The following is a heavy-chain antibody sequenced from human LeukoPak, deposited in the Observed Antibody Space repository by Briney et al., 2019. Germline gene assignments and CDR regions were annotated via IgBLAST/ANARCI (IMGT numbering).Heavy chain of an antibody. Sequence: GGSLRLSCAASGFTFSSYSMNWVRQAPGKGLEWVSYISSSSSTIYYADSVKGRFTFSRDNAKNSLYLQMNSLRAEDTAVYYCAREGDSNSADYWGQGTLVTASS. J-gene: IGHJ4*02. CDR2: ISSSSSTI. D-gene: IGHD4-11*01. CDR1: GFTFSSYS. CDR3: AREGDSNSADY. V-gene: IGHV3-48*01.